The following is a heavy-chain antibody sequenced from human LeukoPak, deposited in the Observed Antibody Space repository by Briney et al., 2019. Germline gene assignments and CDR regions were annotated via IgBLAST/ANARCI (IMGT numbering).Heavy chain of an antibody. CDR1: GFTFSTYG. Sequence: PGGSLRLSCVASGFTFSTYGMHWVRQAPGKGLEWVAIIWYDGTNINYGDSVKGRFTISRDNPKSTLYLQMNSLRAEDTAVYYCARLQASTGYYSLDSWGQGTLVTVSS. CDR3: ARLQASTGYYSLDS. CDR2: IWYDGTNI. D-gene: IGHD3-22*01. J-gene: IGHJ4*02. V-gene: IGHV3-33*01.